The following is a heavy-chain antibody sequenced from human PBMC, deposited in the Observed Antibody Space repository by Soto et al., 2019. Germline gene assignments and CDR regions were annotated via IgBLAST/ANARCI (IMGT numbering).Heavy chain of an antibody. V-gene: IGHV4-39*01. Sequence: SETLSLTCTVSGGSISSSSYYWGWIRQPPGKGLEWIGSIYYSGSTYYNPSLKSRVTISVDMSKNQFSLKLSSVTAADTAVYYCASPKIAFYNWFDPWGQGTPVTVSS. D-gene: IGHD3-3*02. CDR2: IYYSGST. CDR3: ASPKIAFYNWFDP. J-gene: IGHJ5*02. CDR1: GGSISSSSYY.